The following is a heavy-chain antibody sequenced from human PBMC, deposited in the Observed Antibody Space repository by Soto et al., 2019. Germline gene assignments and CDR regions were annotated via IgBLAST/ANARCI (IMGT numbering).Heavy chain of an antibody. CDR3: AKDEISKTIRGDAFNF. J-gene: IGHJ3*01. D-gene: IGHD1-7*01. CDR1: GFTFSSDG. Sequence: SLRLSCAASGFTFSSDGLHWVRQAPFKVLEWVAVISYDGSYQYYVDYVKGRFTISRDNSKNTLYLQMNSLRAEDTAVYYCAKDEISKTIRGDAFNFWGKGPMVTVS. CDR2: ISYDGSYQ. V-gene: IGHV3-30*18.